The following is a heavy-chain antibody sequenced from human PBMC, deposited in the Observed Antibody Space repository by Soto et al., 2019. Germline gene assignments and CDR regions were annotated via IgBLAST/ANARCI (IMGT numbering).Heavy chain of an antibody. CDR3: AKSPGWFDP. V-gene: IGHV3-23*01. Sequence: EVQLLESGGGLVQPVGSLRLSCAASGFTFSSYAMSWVCQAPGKGLEWVSAISGSGGSTYYADSVKGRFTITSDNSKNTLYLQMNSLRSDDTTGYYCAKSPGWFDPWGQGTLVTVSS. J-gene: IGHJ5*02. CDR1: GFTFSSYA. CDR2: ISGSGGST.